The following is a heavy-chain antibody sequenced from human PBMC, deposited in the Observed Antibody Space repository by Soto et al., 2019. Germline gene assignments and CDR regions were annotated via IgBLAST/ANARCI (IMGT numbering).Heavy chain of an antibody. D-gene: IGHD2-15*01. CDR2: ISYDGSNK. CDR3: ARDRPIVVGAYGMDV. J-gene: IGHJ6*02. CDR1: GFTFSSYA. Sequence: QVQLVESGGGVVQPGRSLRLSCAASGFTFSSYAMHWVRQAPGKGLEWVAVISYDGSNKYYADSVKGRFTISRDNSKNTLYLQMNSLRAEETAVYYCARDRPIVVGAYGMDVWGQGTTVTVSS. V-gene: IGHV3-30-3*01.